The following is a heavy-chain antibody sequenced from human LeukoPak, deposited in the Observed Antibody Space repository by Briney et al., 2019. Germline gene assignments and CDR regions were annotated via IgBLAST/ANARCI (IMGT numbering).Heavy chain of an antibody. CDR2: IYVGGAT. D-gene: IGHD2-2*01. Sequence: GGSLRLSCAASGFTVSYNHMSWVRQDPGKGLEWVSYIYVGGATYYADSVRGRFTISRDNSKNSLYLQMNSLRAEDTAVYYCARDREVVVPAAARVAYLDYWGQGTLVTVSS. CDR1: GFTVSYNH. V-gene: IGHV3-66*01. CDR3: ARDREVVVPAAARVAYLDY. J-gene: IGHJ4*02.